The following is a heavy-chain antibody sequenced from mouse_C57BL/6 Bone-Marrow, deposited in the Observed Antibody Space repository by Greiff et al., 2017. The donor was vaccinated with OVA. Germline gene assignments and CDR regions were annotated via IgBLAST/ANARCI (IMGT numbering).Heavy chain of an antibody. CDR3: ARLEYYGSSYVWYFDV. D-gene: IGHD1-1*01. V-gene: IGHV1-19*01. J-gene: IGHJ1*03. Sequence: DVKLQESGPVLVKPGASVKMSCKASGYTFTDYYMNWVKQSHGKSLEWIGVINPYNGGTSYNLKFKGKATLTVDKSSSTAYMELNSLTSEDSAVYYCARLEYYGSSYVWYFDVWGTGTTVTVSS. CDR1: GYTFTDYY. CDR2: INPYNGGT.